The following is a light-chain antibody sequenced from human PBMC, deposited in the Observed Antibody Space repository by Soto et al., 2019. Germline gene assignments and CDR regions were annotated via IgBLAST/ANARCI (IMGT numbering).Light chain of an antibody. Sequence: SYELTQPPSVSVSPGQTASITCSGDKLGDKYACWYQQKPGQSPVLVIYQDSKRPSGIPERFSGSNSGNTATLTISGTQAMDEADYYRQAWDSSTPVFGTGTKLTVL. CDR2: QDS. CDR3: QAWDSSTPV. CDR1: KLGDKY. J-gene: IGLJ1*01. V-gene: IGLV3-1*01.